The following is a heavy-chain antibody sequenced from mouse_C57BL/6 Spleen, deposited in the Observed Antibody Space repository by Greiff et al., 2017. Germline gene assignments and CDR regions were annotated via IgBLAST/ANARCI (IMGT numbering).Heavy chain of an antibody. CDR2: IYPGSGNT. CDR3: AGDYGSPAWFAY. J-gene: IGHJ3*01. CDR1: GYTFTDYY. V-gene: IGHV1-76*01. D-gene: IGHD1-1*01. Sequence: QVQLQQSGAELVRPGASVKLSCKASGYTFTDYYINWVKQRPGQGLEWIARIYPGSGNTYYNEKFKGKATLTAEKSSSTAYMQLSSLTSEDSAVYFCAGDYGSPAWFAYWGQGTLVTVSA.